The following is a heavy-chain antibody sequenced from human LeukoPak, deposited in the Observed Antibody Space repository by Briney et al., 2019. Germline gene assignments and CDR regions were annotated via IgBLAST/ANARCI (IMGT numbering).Heavy chain of an antibody. Sequence: GGSLRLSCAASGFTFSTYSMNWVRQAPGKGLEWVTFIRYDESDKYYADSVKGRFTISRDNSKNTLYLEMNSLRAEDTAVYYCAKDYYDSSGHRGYFDYWGQGTLVTVSS. CDR3: AKDYYDSSGHRGYFDY. V-gene: IGHV3-30*02. D-gene: IGHD3-22*01. J-gene: IGHJ4*02. CDR1: GFTFSTYS. CDR2: IRYDESDK.